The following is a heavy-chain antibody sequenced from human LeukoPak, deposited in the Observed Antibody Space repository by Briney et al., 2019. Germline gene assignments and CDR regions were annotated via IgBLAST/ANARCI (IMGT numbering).Heavy chain of an antibody. CDR1: GGTFSSYA. J-gene: IGHJ6*03. D-gene: IGHD1-14*01. CDR2: IIPILGIA. CDR3: ARGPGSPNRYMDV. V-gene: IGHV1-69*04. Sequence: ASVKVSCKASGGTFSSYAISWVRQAPGQGLEWMGRIIPILGIANYAQKFQGRVTMTRNTSISTAYMELSSLRSEDTAVYYCARGPGSPNRYMDVWGKGTTVTVSS.